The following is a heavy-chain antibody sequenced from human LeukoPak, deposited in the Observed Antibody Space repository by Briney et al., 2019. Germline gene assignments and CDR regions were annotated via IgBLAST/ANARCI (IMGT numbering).Heavy chain of an antibody. J-gene: IGHJ4*02. V-gene: IGHV3-53*01. CDR3: ASRVW. CDR1: TFTVSGDY. Sequence: GGSLRLPCAASTFTVSGDYMSWVRQAPGKGLEWVSLIYSGGATYYADSVKGRFTISRDNSKKIPFLQMNSLTAEDTAVYYCASRVWWGQGTLVTVSS. CDR2: IYSGGAT.